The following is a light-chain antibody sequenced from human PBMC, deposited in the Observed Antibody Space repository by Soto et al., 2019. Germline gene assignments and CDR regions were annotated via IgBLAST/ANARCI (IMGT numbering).Light chain of an antibody. CDR3: QQYDSSPWT. CDR2: GAS. V-gene: IGKV3-20*01. CDR1: QSVSSSF. J-gene: IGKJ1*01. Sequence: ESVLTQSPGTLSLSPGERATLSCRASQSVSSSFLAWYQLKPGQAHRLLIYGASSRATGIPDRFSGSGSGTDFTLTISRLEPEDFAVYYCQQYDSSPWTFGQGTKVEI.